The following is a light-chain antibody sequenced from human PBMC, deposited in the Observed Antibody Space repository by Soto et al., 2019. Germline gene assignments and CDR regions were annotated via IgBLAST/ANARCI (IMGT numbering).Light chain of an antibody. V-gene: IGKV3-15*01. CDR1: QSVGTK. CDR3: QQSDNWPPT. Sequence: EIIMTQSPATLSLSPGERATLSCRASQSVGTKLVWYQHKPGQPPRLLISYASARATGIPARFSGSGSGTEFPLTIAILQSEDVAVYFCQQSDNWPPTFVQGTKVEI. CDR2: YAS. J-gene: IGKJ1*01.